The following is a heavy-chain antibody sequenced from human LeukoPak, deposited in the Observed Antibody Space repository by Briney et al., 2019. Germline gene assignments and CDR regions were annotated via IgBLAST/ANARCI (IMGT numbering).Heavy chain of an antibody. CDR2: INPNSGGT. Sequence: ASVKVSCKASGYTFTGYYMHWVRQAPGQGPEWMGWINPNSGGTNYAQKFQGRVTMTRDTSISTAYMELSRLRSDDTAVYYCARQFEKAAAGSDPSYYFDYWGQGTLVTVSS. CDR3: ARQFEKAAAGSDPSYYFDY. D-gene: IGHD6-13*01. J-gene: IGHJ4*02. V-gene: IGHV1-2*02. CDR1: GYTFTGYY.